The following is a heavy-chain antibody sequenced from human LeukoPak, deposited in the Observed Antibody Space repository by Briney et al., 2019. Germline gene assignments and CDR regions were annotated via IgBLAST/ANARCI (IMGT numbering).Heavy chain of an antibody. CDR2: IYTSGST. D-gene: IGHD3-22*01. CDR3: ARDHYFYNSSGYYYLDY. J-gene: IGHJ4*02. V-gene: IGHV4-4*07. CDR1: GGSISSYY. Sequence: KTSETLSLTCTVSGGSISSYYWSWIRQPAGKGLEWIGHIYTSGSTNYNPSLKSRVTMSVDTSKNQFSLKLTSVTAADTAVYYCARDHYFYNSSGYYYLDYWGQGTLVTVSS.